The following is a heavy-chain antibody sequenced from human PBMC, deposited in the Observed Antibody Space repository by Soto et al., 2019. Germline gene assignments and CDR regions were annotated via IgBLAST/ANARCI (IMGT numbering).Heavy chain of an antibody. Sequence: SETLSLTCTVSGGSISSSSYYWGWIRQPPGKGLEWIGSIYYSGSTYYNPSLKSRVTISVDTSKNQFSLKLSSVTAADTAVYYCARRGYSYGYAHDYWGQGTLVTVSS. D-gene: IGHD5-18*01. CDR2: IYYSGST. CDR3: ARRGYSYGYAHDY. J-gene: IGHJ4*02. V-gene: IGHV4-39*01. CDR1: GGSISSSSYY.